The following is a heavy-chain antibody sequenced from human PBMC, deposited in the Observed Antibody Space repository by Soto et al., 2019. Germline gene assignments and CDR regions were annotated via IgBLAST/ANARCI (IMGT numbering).Heavy chain of an antibody. D-gene: IGHD2-21*01. CDR3: ARQSHIVVAAT. CDR1: GASFSGANYY. J-gene: IGHJ4*02. CDR2: CSYGART. V-gene: IGHV4-39*01. Sequence: PWETLSLTCIVSGASFSGANYYWVWIRQPTGEELEWIGCCSYGARTYYNASLKSRVTIYIATSKNHFSLMLTSVTAADTAFYYGARQSHIVVAATWGQGTLVTVSS.